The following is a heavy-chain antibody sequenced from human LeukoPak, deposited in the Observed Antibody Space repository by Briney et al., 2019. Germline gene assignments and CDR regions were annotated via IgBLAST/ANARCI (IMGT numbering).Heavy chain of an antibody. Sequence: PGGSLRLSCAASGFTVSSNYMSWVRQAPGKGLEWVSVIYSGGSTYYADSVKGRFTISRDNSKNTLYLQMNSLRAEDTAVYYCARRNSGYDFWYFQHWGQGTLVTVSS. CDR1: GFTVSSNY. J-gene: IGHJ1*01. V-gene: IGHV3-66*04. CDR2: IYSGGST. CDR3: ARRNSGYDFWYFQH. D-gene: IGHD5-12*01.